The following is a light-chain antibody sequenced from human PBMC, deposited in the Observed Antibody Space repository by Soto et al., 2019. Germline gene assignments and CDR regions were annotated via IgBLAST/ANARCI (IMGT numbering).Light chain of an antibody. CDR2: DAS. J-gene: IGKJ4*01. Sequence: EIVLTQSPATLSLSPGERATLSCRASQSVSSYLAWYQQKHGQAPRLLIYDASNRATGIPARFSGSGSGTDLTITISSLEPEDGEVYDGQQRSNWPLTFGGGTKVDIK. V-gene: IGKV3-11*01. CDR3: QQRSNWPLT. CDR1: QSVSSY.